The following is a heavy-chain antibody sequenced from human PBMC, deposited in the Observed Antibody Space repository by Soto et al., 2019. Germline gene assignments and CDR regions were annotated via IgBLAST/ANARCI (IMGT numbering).Heavy chain of an antibody. CDR1: GYSFSSYW. CDR3: VGVYYMSS. CDR2: IKEGGCQQ. J-gene: IGHJ5*02. V-gene: IGHV3-7*04. Sequence: GESLRLSCTGSGYSFSSYWMSWVRQMPGKGLEWMANIKEGGCQQYYMDSVKGRFIISRDNAKNSVFLQLDSLRVADTAVYYCVGVYYMSSWGRGTQVTVSS. D-gene: IGHD3-10*01.